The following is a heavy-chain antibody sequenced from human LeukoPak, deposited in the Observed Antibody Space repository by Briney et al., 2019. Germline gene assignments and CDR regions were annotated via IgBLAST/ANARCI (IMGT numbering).Heavy chain of an antibody. CDR2: IYFGRST. D-gene: IGHD3/OR15-3a*01. CDR3: ARGEDFLTGFSTPLFDY. J-gene: IGHJ4*02. CDR1: SFSISSGYY. Sequence: SETLSLTCTVSSFSISSGYYWGWIRQPPGKGLEWIGSIYFGRSTDYNPSLKSRVTISIDTSKNQFSLRLTSVTAADTAVYYCARGEDFLTGFSTPLFDYWGQGTLVTVSS. V-gene: IGHV4-38-2*02.